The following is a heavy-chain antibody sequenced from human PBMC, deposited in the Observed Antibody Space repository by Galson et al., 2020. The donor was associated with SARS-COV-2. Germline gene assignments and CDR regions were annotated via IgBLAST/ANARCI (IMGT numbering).Heavy chain of an antibody. J-gene: IGHJ6*02. Sequence: GGSLRLSCAASGFSISDYGMHWVRQPPGKGLEWVALTCSNGSNKYYADSVKGRFTISRDNSKNTVYLQTNSLRAEDTAVYYCARETYYESGSNKVSAGMDVWGQGTMVTVSS. CDR1: GFSISDYG. CDR3: ARETYYESGSNKVSAGMDV. D-gene: IGHD3-16*01. V-gene: IGHV3-30*02. CDR2: TCSNGSNK.